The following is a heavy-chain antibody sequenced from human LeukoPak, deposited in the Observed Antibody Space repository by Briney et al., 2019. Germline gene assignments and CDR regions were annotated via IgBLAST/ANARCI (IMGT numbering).Heavy chain of an antibody. D-gene: IGHD1-7*01. J-gene: IGHJ5*02. Sequence: PSETLSLTCAVYGGSFSGYYWSWIRQPPGKGLERIGEINHSGSTNYNPSLKSRVTISVDTSKNQFSLKLSSVTAADTAVYYCASGQRKYNWNYHNWFDPWGQGTLVTVSS. CDR2: INHSGST. CDR3: ASGQRKYNWNYHNWFDP. CDR1: GGSFSGYY. V-gene: IGHV4-34*01.